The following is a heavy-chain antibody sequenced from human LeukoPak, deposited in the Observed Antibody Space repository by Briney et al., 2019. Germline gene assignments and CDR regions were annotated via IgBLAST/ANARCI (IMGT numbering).Heavy chain of an antibody. CDR1: GASIRNYY. CDR3: ARRYSSSWYVGFFDP. D-gene: IGHD6-13*01. J-gene: IGHJ5*02. Sequence: KPSETLSLTCTVSGASIRNYYWSWIRQSPGKGLEWIGYIYYSGSTNYNPSLESRVAMSVDTSKNQISLRLSSVTAADTAIYYCARRYSSSWYVGFFDPWGQGTLVTVSS. V-gene: IGHV4-59*08. CDR2: IYYSGST.